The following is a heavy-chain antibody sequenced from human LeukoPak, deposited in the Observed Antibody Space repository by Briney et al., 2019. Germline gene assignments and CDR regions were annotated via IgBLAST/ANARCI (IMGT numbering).Heavy chain of an antibody. CDR2: ISAYNGNT. D-gene: IGHD3-22*01. J-gene: IGHJ3*02. Sequence: ASVKVSCKASGYTFTSYGISWVRQAPGQGLEWMRWISAYNGNTNYAQKLQGRVTMTTDTSTSTAYMELRSLRSDDTAVYYCARCKDYCDSSGYYLDAFDIWGQGTMVTVSS. CDR3: ARCKDYCDSSGYYLDAFDI. V-gene: IGHV1-18*01. CDR1: GYTFTSYG.